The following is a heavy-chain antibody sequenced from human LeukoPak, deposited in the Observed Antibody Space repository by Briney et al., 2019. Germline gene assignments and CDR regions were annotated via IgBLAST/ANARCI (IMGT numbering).Heavy chain of an antibody. Sequence: PGGSLRLSCAASGFTFSSYAMSWVRQAPGKGLEWVXXXSGSGGSTYYADSVKGRFTISRDNSKNTLYLQMNSLRAEDTAVYYCAKDTYSYGPTANFDYWGQGTLVTVSS. CDR2: XSGSGGST. CDR3: AKDTYSYGPTANFDY. J-gene: IGHJ4*02. D-gene: IGHD5-18*01. CDR1: GFTFSSYA. V-gene: IGHV3-23*01.